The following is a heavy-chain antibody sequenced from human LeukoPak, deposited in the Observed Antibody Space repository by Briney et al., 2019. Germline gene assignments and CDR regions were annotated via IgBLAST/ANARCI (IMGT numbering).Heavy chain of an antibody. D-gene: IGHD3-22*01. CDR2: IYYSGST. Sequence: SETLSLTCTVSGGSISTSSYYWGWIRQPPGKGLECIGNIYYSGSTNYNPSLKSRVTISVDTSKNQFSLKLSSVTAADTAVYYCARVRGSSGYYVFDYWGQGTLVTVSS. V-gene: IGHV4-39*07. CDR3: ARVRGSSGYYVFDY. J-gene: IGHJ4*02. CDR1: GGSISTSSYY.